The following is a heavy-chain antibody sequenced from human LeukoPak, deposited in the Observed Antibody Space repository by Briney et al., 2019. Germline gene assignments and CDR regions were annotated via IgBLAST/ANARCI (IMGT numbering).Heavy chain of an antibody. CDR1: GYSFTSYW. CDR2: IDPSDSYT. CDR3: ARHARVRRITMVRGAHPGWFDP. Sequence: GESLKISCKGSGYSFTSYWISWVRQMPGKGLEWMGRIDPSDSYTNYSPSFQGHVTISADKSISTAYLQWSSLKASDTAMYYSARHARVRRITMVRGAHPGWFDPWGQGTLVTVSS. D-gene: IGHD3-10*01. V-gene: IGHV5-10-1*01. J-gene: IGHJ5*02.